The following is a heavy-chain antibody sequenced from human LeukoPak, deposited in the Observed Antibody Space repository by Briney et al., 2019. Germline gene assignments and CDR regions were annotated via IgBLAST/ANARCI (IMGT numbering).Heavy chain of an antibody. J-gene: IGHJ6*02. CDR3: ARVQDIVVVPAAQIPDYYYGMDV. D-gene: IGHD2-2*01. Sequence: GASVKVSCKASGYTFTSYGISWGRQAPGQGLEWMGWISAYNGNTNYAQKLQGRVTMTTDTSTSTAYMELRSLRSDVTAVYYCARVQDIVVVPAAQIPDYYYGMDVWGQGTTVTVSS. CDR2: ISAYNGNT. V-gene: IGHV1-18*01. CDR1: GYTFTSYG.